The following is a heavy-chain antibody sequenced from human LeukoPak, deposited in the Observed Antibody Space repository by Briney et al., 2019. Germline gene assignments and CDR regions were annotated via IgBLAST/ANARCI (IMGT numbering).Heavy chain of an antibody. V-gene: IGHV5-51*01. CDR2: IYPGDSDT. CDR3: ASRAVAGHAFDY. D-gene: IGHD6-19*01. Sequence: ESLQISCKGSGYIFTSYWIGWVRRLTGKGVEGMGIIYPGDSDTRYSPSFQGQVTISADKSISTAYLQWSSLKASDTAMYYCASRAVAGHAFDYWGQGTLVTVSS. CDR1: GYIFTSYW. J-gene: IGHJ4*02.